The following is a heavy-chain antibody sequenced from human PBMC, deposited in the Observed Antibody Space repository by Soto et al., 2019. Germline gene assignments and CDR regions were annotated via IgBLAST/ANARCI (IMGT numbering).Heavy chain of an antibody. CDR3: ARYRFVAAAGTGGVSNYYYYGMDV. CDR2: IYYSGST. J-gene: IGHJ6*02. V-gene: IGHV4-30-4*01. D-gene: IGHD6-13*01. Sequence: NPSETLSLTCTVSGGSISSGDYYWSWIRQPPGKGLEWIGYIYYSGSTYYDPSLKSRVTISVDTSKNQFSLKLSSVTAADTAVYYCARYRFVAAAGTGGVSNYYYYGMDVWGQGTTVTVSS. CDR1: GGSISSGDYY.